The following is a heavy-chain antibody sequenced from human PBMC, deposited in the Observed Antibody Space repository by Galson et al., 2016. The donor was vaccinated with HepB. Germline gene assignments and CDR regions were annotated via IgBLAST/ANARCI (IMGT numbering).Heavy chain of an antibody. V-gene: IGHV3-23*01. CDR1: GFTFSSYA. CDR2: SSGRGTE. J-gene: IGHJ4*02. Sequence: SLRLSCAASGFTFSSYAVSWVRQAPGKGLEWVAASSGRGTEYYAGAVRGRFTVSRDNSKNTLNLQLNGRRVEDTAIYYCAKQRGHPVNSYYFDYWGQGALVTVSS. D-gene: IGHD5-12*01. CDR3: AKQRGHPVNSYYFDY.